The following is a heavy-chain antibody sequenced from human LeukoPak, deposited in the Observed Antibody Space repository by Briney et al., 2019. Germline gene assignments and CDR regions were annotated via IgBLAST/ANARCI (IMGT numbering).Heavy chain of an antibody. CDR3: ARPITMVRGVTDAFDI. CDR1: GFTLSNYW. J-gene: IGHJ3*02. CDR2: ISTDGSRT. D-gene: IGHD3-10*01. V-gene: IGHV3-74*01. Sequence: GGSLRLSCTASGFTLSNYWMHWVRQAPGKGLVWVSRISTDGSRTNYADSVKGRFTISRDNAKDSLYLQMNSLRAEDTAVYYCARPITMVRGVTDAFDIWGQGTMVTVSS.